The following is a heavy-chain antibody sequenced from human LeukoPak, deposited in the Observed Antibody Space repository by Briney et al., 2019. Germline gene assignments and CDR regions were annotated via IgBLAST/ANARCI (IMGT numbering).Heavy chain of an antibody. CDR3: ARDSPPEWYFDL. V-gene: IGHV4-61*02. CDR2: IYTSGST. CDR1: GGSISSGSYY. Sequence: SETLSLTCTVSGGSISSGSYYWSWIRQPAGKGLEWIGRIYTSGSTNYNPSLKSRVTISVDTSKNQFSLKLSSVTAADTAVYYCARDSPPEWYFDLWGRGTLVTVSS. J-gene: IGHJ2*01. D-gene: IGHD1-14*01.